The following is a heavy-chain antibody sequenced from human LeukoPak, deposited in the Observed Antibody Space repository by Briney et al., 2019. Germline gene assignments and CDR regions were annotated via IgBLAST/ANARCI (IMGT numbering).Heavy chain of an antibody. Sequence: PSETLSLTCTVSGGSVSSGLHYWSWIRQPPGKGLEWIGYIYYRGSTDYNPSLKSRVTMSVDTSKNQFSLKLRSVTAADTAVYYCARDSHSCSGISCDLGWFDPWGQGTLVTVSS. CDR2: IYYRGST. J-gene: IGHJ5*02. CDR3: ARDSHSCSGISCDLGWFDP. D-gene: IGHD2-2*01. V-gene: IGHV4-61*01. CDR1: GGSVSSGLHY.